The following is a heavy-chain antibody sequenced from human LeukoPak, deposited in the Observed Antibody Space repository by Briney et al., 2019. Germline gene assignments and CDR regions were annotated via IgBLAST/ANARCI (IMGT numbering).Heavy chain of an antibody. Sequence: PSETLSLTCTVSGGAISSYYWSWIRQPPGKGLEWIWYIYYSGSTNYNPSLKSRVTISVDTSKNQFSLKLSSVTAADTAVYYCARSGTKYSSSWYNFDYWGQGTLVTVSS. J-gene: IGHJ4*02. CDR3: ARSGTKYSSSWYNFDY. V-gene: IGHV4-59*08. D-gene: IGHD6-13*01. CDR2: IYYSGST. CDR1: GGAISSYY.